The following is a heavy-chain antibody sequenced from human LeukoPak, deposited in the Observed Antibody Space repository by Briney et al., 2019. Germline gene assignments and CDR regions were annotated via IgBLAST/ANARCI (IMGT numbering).Heavy chain of an antibody. CDR1: GFTVSDHY. CDR3: TRPSYYDNRGYSTNGFDI. D-gene: IGHD3-22*01. V-gene: IGHV3-72*01. Sequence: GGSLRLSCVASGFTVSDHYIDWVRQAPGKGLEWVGRNRDKSKSYTTDYAASVRGRFTISRDDSKNSLYLQMYSLKTEDTAVYFCTRPSYYDNRGYSTNGFDIWGQGTMVTVSS. J-gene: IGHJ3*02. CDR2: NRDKSKSYTT.